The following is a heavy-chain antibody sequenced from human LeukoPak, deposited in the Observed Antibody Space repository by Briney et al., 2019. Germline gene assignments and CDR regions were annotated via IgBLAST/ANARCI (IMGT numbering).Heavy chain of an antibody. CDR2: IYSGGGT. J-gene: IGHJ4*02. D-gene: IGHD3-22*01. Sequence: GGSLRLSCAASGFTVSNSDMNWVRQAPGKGLEWVSLIYSGGGTYYADSVKGRFTISRDNSKNTLYLQMNNLRAEDTAVYYCARNYYDSSAYYYFDYWGQGTLVTVSS. CDR3: ARNYYDSSAYYYFDY. CDR1: GFTVSNSD. V-gene: IGHV3-66*01.